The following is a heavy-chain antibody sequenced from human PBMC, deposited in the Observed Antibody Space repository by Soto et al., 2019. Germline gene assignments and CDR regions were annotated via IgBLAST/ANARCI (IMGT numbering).Heavy chain of an antibody. V-gene: IGHV3-23*01. CDR2: VTDSGT. CDR3: AKHSGYYSLDY. D-gene: IGHD1-26*01. CDR1: GFTFSYFA. J-gene: IGHJ4*02. Sequence: LRLSCAASGFTFSYFAMAWVRQAPGKGLEWVSTVTDSGTYYADSVKGRFTISRDHSKNTLYLQMSSLRAEDTAVYYCAKHSGYYSLDYWGQGTLVTVSS.